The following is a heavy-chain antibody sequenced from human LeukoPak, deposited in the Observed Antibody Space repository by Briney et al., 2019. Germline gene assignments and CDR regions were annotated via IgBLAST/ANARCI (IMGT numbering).Heavy chain of an antibody. D-gene: IGHD1-26*01. V-gene: IGHV3-30-3*01. CDR1: GFTLSSYA. J-gene: IGHJ4*02. CDR2: ISYDGSNK. CDR3: AHIGGATDFDY. Sequence: GGSLRLSCAASGFTLSSYAMHWVRQAPGKGLEWVAVISYDGSNKYYADFVKGRFTISRDNSKNTLYLQMNSLRAEDTAVYYCAHIGGATDFDYWGQGTLVTVSS.